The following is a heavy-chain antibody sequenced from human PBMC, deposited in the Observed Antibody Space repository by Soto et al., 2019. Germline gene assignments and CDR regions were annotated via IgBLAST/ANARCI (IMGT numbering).Heavy chain of an antibody. CDR3: ARLAPEYYDFWSGYYLFDY. D-gene: IGHD3-3*01. V-gene: IGHV4-59*08. CDR1: GGSISSYY. Sequence: SETLSLTCTVSGGSISSYYWSWIRQPPGKGLEWIGYIYYSGSTNYNPSLKSRVTISVDTSKNQFSLKLSSVTAADTAVYYCARLAPEYYDFWSGYYLFDYWGQGTLVTVSS. CDR2: IYYSGST. J-gene: IGHJ4*02.